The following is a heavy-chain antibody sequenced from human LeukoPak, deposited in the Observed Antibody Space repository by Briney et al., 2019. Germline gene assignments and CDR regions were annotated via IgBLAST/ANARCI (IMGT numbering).Heavy chain of an antibody. CDR2: IRYDGSNK. CDR3: ARELDTAMAYPDY. CDR1: GFTFSSYG. V-gene: IGHV3-30*02. D-gene: IGHD5-18*01. J-gene: IGHJ4*02. Sequence: PGGSLRLSCAASGFTFSSYGMHWVRQAPGKGLEWVAFIRYDGSNKYYADSVKGRFTISRDNSKNTLYLQMNSLRAEDTAVYYCARELDTAMAYPDYWGQGTLVTVSS.